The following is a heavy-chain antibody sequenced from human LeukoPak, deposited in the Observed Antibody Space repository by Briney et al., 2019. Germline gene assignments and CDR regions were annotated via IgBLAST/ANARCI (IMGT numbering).Heavy chain of an antibody. CDR1: SGSLRENY. CDR2: INHSGST. CDR3: ARLQFLSGGYYAFDS. D-gene: IGHD3-3*01. J-gene: IGHJ4*02. Sequence: SETLSLTCNVSSGSLRENYWSWIRQSPGKGLEWIAEINHSGSTNYNPSLKSRVTISADTSKNQFSLRLSSVTAADTAVYYCARLQFLSGGYYAFDSWGQGSQVSVSP. V-gene: IGHV4-34*01.